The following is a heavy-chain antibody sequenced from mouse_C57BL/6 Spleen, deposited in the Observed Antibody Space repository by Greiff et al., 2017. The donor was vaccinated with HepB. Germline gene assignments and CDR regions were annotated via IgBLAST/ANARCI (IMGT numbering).Heavy chain of an antibody. V-gene: IGHV1-72*01. CDR3: ATPYYGSSHWYFDV. CDR2: IDPNSGGT. D-gene: IGHD1-1*01. Sequence: QVQLKQSGAELVKPGASVKLSCKASGYTFTSYWMHWVKQRPGRGLEWIGRIDPNSGGTKYNEKFKSKATLTVDKPSSTAYMQLSSLTSEDSAVYYCATPYYGSSHWYFDVWGTGTTVTVSS. J-gene: IGHJ1*03. CDR1: GYTFTSYW.